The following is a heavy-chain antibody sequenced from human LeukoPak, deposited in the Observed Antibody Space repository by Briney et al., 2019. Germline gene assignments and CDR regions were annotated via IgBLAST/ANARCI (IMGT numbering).Heavy chain of an antibody. CDR1: GFTFSSYS. CDR2: ISSSSSYI. Sequence: KTGGSLRLSCAASGFTFSSYSMNWVRQAPGKGLEWVSSISSSSSYIYYADSVKGRFTISRDNAKNSLYLQMNSLRAEDTAVYCCARDGKQPGEFDYWGQGTLVTVSS. D-gene: IGHD3-10*01. V-gene: IGHV3-21*01. J-gene: IGHJ4*02. CDR3: ARDGKQPGEFDY.